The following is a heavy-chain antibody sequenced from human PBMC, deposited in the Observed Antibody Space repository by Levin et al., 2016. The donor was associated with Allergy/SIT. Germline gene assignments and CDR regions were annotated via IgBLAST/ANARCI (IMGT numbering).Heavy chain of an antibody. Sequence: LRLSCTVSGGSISSGGYYWSWIRQHPGKGLEWIGYINYSGTTYYNPSLKSRVTISVDTSKNQFSLKLSSVTAADTAVYYCARVLPGAYSSSGRAFDYWGQGTLVTVSS. V-gene: IGHV4-31*03. CDR3: ARVLPGAYSSSGRAFDY. CDR1: GGSISSGGYY. D-gene: IGHD6-6*01. CDR2: INYSGTT. J-gene: IGHJ4*02.